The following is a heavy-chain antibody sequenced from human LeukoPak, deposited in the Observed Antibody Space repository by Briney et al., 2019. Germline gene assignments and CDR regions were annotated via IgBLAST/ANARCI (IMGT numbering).Heavy chain of an antibody. CDR1: GGSITSPTFY. Sequence: SETLSLTCTVSGGSITSPTFYWVWVRQAPGKGLKWIVSVYFSGFTHYSPALRSLTTITINSSNTQFSLNLRLVTDANTAMYQCARRAGPRTGLTWFDPWGQGTLVTVSS. V-gene: IGHV4-39*01. J-gene: IGHJ5*02. D-gene: IGHD1-20*01. CDR2: VYFSGFT. CDR3: ARRAGPRTGLTWFDP.